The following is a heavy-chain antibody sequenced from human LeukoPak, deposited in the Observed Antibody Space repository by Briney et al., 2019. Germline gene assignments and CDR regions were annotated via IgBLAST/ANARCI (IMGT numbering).Heavy chain of an antibody. CDR2: ISSSSSYI. J-gene: IGHJ6*03. Sequence: GASLRLSCAASGFTFSSYSMNWVRQAAGKGLEWGSSISSSSSYIYYADSVKGRFTISRDNAKNSLYLQMNSLRAEDTAVYYCARDQGYYYMDVWGKGTTVTVSS. CDR1: GFTFSSYS. V-gene: IGHV3-21*01. CDR3: ARDQGYYYMDV.